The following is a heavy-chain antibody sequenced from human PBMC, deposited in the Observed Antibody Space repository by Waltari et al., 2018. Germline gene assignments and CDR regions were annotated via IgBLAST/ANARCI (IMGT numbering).Heavy chain of an antibody. CDR3: ARVLPHDHRWWDYYYMDV. CDR1: GGPISSYY. V-gene: IGHV4-59*01. D-gene: IGHD2-15*01. J-gene: IGHJ6*03. Sequence: QVQLRESGPGLVKPSETLSLSCTVSGGPISSYYWCWIRQAPGKGLEWIGNIYYSGSTNYNPSLKSRVTITVGTSENQFSLKLTSVTAADTAVYYCARVLPHDHRWWDYYYMDVWGKGTTVTVSS. CDR2: IYYSGST.